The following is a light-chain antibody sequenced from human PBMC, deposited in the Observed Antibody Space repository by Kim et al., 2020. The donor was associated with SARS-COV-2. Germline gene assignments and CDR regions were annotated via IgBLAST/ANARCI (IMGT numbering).Light chain of an antibody. CDR3: QQRSNWPPWT. V-gene: IGKV3-11*01. Sequence: PGERATPSCRASQGVSIDFAWYQQKPGQAPRLLIYDASNRATGIPARFSGSGSGTDFTLTISSLEPEDFAVYYCQQRSNWPPWTFGQGTKVDIK. J-gene: IGKJ1*01. CDR1: QGVSID. CDR2: DAS.